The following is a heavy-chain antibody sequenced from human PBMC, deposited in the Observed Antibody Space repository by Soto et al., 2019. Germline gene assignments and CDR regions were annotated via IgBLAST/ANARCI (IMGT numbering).Heavy chain of an antibody. V-gene: IGHV5-51*01. D-gene: IGHD2-2*01. CDR1: GYTFPSFW. CDR2: IFPTDSTT. J-gene: IGHJ4*02. Sequence: KVSCKGSGYTFPSFWIGWVRQMPGKGLEWMGIIFPTDSTTIYSPSFQGRVTISADKSISTAYVQWSSLKASDGAMYYCVRAVVGYCSSASCPGDYWGQGTLVTVSS. CDR3: VRAVVGYCSSASCPGDY.